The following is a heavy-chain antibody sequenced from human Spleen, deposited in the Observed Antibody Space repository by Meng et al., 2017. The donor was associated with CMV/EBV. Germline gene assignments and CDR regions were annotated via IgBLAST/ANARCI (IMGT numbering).Heavy chain of an antibody. Sequence: SETLSLTCTVSGGSISSGGYYWSWIHQHPGRGLEWIGYIYYSGNTYYNPSLKSRVTISADTSKNQFSLKLNSVTAADTAVYYCARDGGAAAVDYWGQGTLVTVSS. V-gene: IGHV4-31*03. CDR1: GGSISSGGYY. CDR3: ARDGGAAAVDY. D-gene: IGHD6-13*01. CDR2: IYYSGNT. J-gene: IGHJ4*02.